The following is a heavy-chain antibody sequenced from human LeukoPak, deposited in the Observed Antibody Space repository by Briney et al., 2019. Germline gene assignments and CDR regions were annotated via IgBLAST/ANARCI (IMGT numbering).Heavy chain of an antibody. D-gene: IGHD1-26*01. J-gene: IGHJ3*02. Sequence: GGSLRLSCAASGFTFSTYSMNWVRQAPGKGLVWVSRINTDGSSTNYADSVKGRFTVSRDNAKNTLYLQMNSLRAEDTAVYYCARVIGWDEPFDIWGQGTMVTVSS. CDR2: INTDGSST. V-gene: IGHV3-74*01. CDR1: GFTFSTYS. CDR3: ARVIGWDEPFDI.